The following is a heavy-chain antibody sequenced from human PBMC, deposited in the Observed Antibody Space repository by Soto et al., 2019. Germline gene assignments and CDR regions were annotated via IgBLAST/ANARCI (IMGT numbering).Heavy chain of an antibody. J-gene: IGHJ6*01. V-gene: IGHV3-23*01. D-gene: IGHD4-17*01. CDR3: AKDFDDGGNSGYYYYGMDD. CDR2: ISGSGGST. Sequence: PGGSLRLSCAASGFTFSSYAMSWVRQAPGKGLEWVSAISGSGGSTYYADSVKGRFTISRDNSKNTLYLQMNSLRAEDTAVYYCAKDFDDGGNSGYYYYGMDDWRQGPTVTV. CDR1: GFTFSSYA.